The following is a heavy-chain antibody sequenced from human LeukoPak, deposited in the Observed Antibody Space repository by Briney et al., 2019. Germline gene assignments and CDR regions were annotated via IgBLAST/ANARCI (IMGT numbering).Heavy chain of an antibody. D-gene: IGHD1-1*01. V-gene: IGHV3-48*04. CDR1: GFIFSDYS. J-gene: IGHJ4*02. CDR2: IGIDSGNT. CDR3: ARDHNYAFDN. Sequence: GSLRLSFAASGFIFSDYSMNWVRQAPGKGLEWISYIGIDSGNTKYADSVKGRFTISADSARNSLYLQMNSLRVEDTAVYYCARDHNYAFDNWGQGTLVTVSS.